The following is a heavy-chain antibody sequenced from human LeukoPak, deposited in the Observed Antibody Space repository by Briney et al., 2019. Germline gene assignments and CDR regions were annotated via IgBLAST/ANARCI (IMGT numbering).Heavy chain of an antibody. D-gene: IGHD6-19*01. CDR3: ASGEQWLPFDY. V-gene: IGHV4-39*07. CDR1: GGSISSSSYY. Sequence: SETLSLTCTVSGGSISSSSYYWGWIRQPPGKGLEWIGSIYYSGSTYYNPSLKSRVTISVDTSKNQFSLKLSSVTAADTAVYYCASGEQWLPFDYWGQGTLVTVSS. CDR2: IYYSGST. J-gene: IGHJ4*02.